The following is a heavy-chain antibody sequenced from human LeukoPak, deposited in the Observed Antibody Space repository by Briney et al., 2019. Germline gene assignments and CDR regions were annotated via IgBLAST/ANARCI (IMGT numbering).Heavy chain of an antibody. CDR2: IGTAGDT. V-gene: IGHV3-13*01. J-gene: IGHJ3*02. D-gene: IGHD4/OR15-4a*01. Sequence: PGGSLRLSCAASGFTFSSYAMSWVRQAPGKGLEWVSAIGTAGDTYYPGSVKGRFTISRENAKNSLYLQMNSLRAGDTAVYYCARAGANLDAFDIWGQGTMVTVSS. CDR1: GFTFSSYA. CDR3: ARAGANLDAFDI.